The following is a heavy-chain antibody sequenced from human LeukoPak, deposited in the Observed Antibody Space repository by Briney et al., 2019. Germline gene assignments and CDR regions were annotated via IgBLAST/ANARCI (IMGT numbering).Heavy chain of an antibody. J-gene: IGHJ4*02. Sequence: SESLSLTCAVSGYSISSGYYWGWIRPPPGKGLEWIGRIYHSGSTYYSPSLKSRVTISVDTSKNQFSLKLSSVTAADTAVYYCARVSAHYDILTGYLYYFDYWGQGTLVTVSS. CDR1: GYSISSGYY. CDR3: ARVSAHYDILTGYLYYFDY. D-gene: IGHD3-9*01. V-gene: IGHV4-38-2*01. CDR2: IYHSGST.